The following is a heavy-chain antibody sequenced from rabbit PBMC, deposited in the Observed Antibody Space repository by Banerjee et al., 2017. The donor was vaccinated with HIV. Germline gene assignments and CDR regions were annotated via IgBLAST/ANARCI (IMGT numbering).Heavy chain of an antibody. V-gene: IGHV1S45*01. D-gene: IGHD8-1*01. CDR1: GFSFSSSYW. CDR3: ARAGSGYRQFDL. CDR2: INSNTGNT. Sequence: EESGGDLVKPEGSLTLTCTASGFSFSSSYWICWVRQAPGKGLEWIACINSNTGNTVYATWAKGRFTISKTSWTTVTLQMTSLTAADTATYFCARAGSGYRQFDLWGPGTLVTVS. J-gene: IGHJ4*01.